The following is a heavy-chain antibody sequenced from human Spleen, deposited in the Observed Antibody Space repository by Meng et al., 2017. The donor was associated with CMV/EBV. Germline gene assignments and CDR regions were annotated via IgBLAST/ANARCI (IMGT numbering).Heavy chain of an antibody. J-gene: IGHJ6*02. V-gene: IGHV4-39*07. CDR3: AREKGEIAVAATGYYYHGLDV. CDR1: GGSMGRGTYH. Sequence: GSLRLSCTVSGGSMGRGTYHWAWIRQPPGQRLEWIGSIYYSGNTYYNPSLKSRVTISIDTSKNQFFLKLTSVTAADTAVYYCAREKGEIAVAATGYYYHGLDVWGQGTTVTVS. CDR2: IYYSGNT. D-gene: IGHD6-19*01.